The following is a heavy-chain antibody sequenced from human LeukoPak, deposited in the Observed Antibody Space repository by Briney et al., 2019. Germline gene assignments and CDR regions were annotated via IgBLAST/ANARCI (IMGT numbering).Heavy chain of an antibody. J-gene: IGHJ6*03. V-gene: IGHV3-21*01. CDR3: VREGSGSTHYMDV. CDR1: GFTFSSYA. Sequence: GGSLRLSCAASGFTFSSYAMSWVRQAPGKGLEWVSSITARSQSIDYADSVKGRFAISRDDAKDSLFLQMDSLRIEDTAVYYCVREGSGSTHYMDVWGKGTTVTVSS. D-gene: IGHD3-10*01. CDR2: ITARSQSI.